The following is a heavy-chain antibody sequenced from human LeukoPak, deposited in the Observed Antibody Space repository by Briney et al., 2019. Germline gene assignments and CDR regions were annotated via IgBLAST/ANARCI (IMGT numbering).Heavy chain of an antibody. V-gene: IGHV3-7*03. CDR2: IKLDGSEK. J-gene: IGHJ4*02. Sequence: PGGSLRLSCVASGFTFGKYWMSWVRQAPGKGLEWVANIKLDGSEKNYVDSVKGRFTISRDNTKNSLYLQMNSLRVEDTAVFYCAREVSSWGYFDYWGQGTLVTVSS. CDR3: AREVSSWGYFDY. D-gene: IGHD6-13*01. CDR1: GFTFGKYW.